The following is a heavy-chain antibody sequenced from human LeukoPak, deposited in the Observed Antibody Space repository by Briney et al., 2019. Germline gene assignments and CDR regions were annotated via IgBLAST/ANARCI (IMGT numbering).Heavy chain of an antibody. CDR2: ISWDGGST. J-gene: IGHJ4*02. Sequence: GGSLRLSCAASGFTFDDYAMHWVRQAPGKGLEWVSLISWDGGSTYYADSVKGRFTISRDNSKNSLYLQMNSLRAEDTALYYCAKDISIAAAGYFDYWGQGTLVTVSS. CDR1: GFTFDDYA. V-gene: IGHV3-43D*03. CDR3: AKDISIAAAGYFDY. D-gene: IGHD6-13*01.